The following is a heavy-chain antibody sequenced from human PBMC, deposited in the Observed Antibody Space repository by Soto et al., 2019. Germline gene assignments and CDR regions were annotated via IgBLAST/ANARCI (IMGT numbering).Heavy chain of an antibody. CDR1: GFTFSSYG. J-gene: IGHJ3*02. Sequence: QVQLVESGGGVVQPGRSLRLSCAASGFTFSSYGMHWVRQAPGKGLEWVAVIWYDGSNKYYADSVKGRFTISRDNSKNTLYLQMNSLRAEDTAVYYCARDDLISVYSSGWDGDAFDIWGQGTMVTVSS. V-gene: IGHV3-33*01. CDR2: IWYDGSNK. CDR3: ARDDLISVYSSGWDGDAFDI. D-gene: IGHD6-19*01.